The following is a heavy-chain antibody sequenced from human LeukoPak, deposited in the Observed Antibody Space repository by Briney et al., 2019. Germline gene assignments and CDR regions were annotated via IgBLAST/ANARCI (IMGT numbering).Heavy chain of an antibody. CDR3: ARDSVFDLPSADY. D-gene: IGHD3-9*01. V-gene: IGHV3-21*01. CDR1: GFTFSSYS. Sequence: TGGSLRLSCAASGFTFSSYSMNWVRQAPGKGLEWVSSISSSSSYIYYADSVKGRFTISRDNAKNSLYLQMNSLRAEDTAVYHCARDSVFDLPSADYWGQGTLVTVSS. CDR2: ISSSSSYI. J-gene: IGHJ4*02.